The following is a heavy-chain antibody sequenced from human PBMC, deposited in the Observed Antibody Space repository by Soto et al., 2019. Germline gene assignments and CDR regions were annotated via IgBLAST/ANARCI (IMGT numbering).Heavy chain of an antibody. D-gene: IGHD6-13*01. CDR3: ARLQAAVPHY. CDR2: IFYDGYT. V-gene: IGHV4-39*01. CDR1: GDSISGSPYF. J-gene: IGHJ4*02. Sequence: QLQLQESGPGLVKPSETLSLTCTVSGDSISGSPYFWGWIRQPPGKGLEWIASIFYDGYTHYTPSLKSRAIISVDTSKNQFSLKLTSVAAADTAIYFCARLQAAVPHYWGQGTLVIVSS.